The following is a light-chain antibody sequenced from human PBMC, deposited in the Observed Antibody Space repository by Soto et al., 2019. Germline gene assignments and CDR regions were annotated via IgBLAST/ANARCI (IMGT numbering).Light chain of an antibody. V-gene: IGLV2-14*01. CDR2: EVS. CDR1: SSDVGGYNY. CDR3: SSYTSSSTYV. J-gene: IGLJ1*01. Sequence: QAVVTQPPSASESPGQSVTISCTGTSSDVGGYNYVSWYQQHPGKAPKLMIYEVSDRPSGASSRFTGSKSGNTASLTISGLQAEDEADYYCSSYTSSSTYVFGTGTKLTVL.